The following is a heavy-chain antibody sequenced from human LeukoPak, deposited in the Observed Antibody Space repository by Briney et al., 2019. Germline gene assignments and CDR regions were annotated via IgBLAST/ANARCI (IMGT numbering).Heavy chain of an antibody. CDR3: TRRGAASDAFDI. J-gene: IGHJ3*02. D-gene: IGHD3-16*01. V-gene: IGHV3-74*01. Sequence: QPGGSLRLSCAASGFTFSSYRMHWVRQAPGKGLVWVSRIKYDGSSTNYADSVKGRFTISRDNAKNTLYLQMNSLRAEDTAVYYCTRRGAASDAFDIWGQGTMVTVSS. CDR1: GFTFSSYR. CDR2: IKYDGSST.